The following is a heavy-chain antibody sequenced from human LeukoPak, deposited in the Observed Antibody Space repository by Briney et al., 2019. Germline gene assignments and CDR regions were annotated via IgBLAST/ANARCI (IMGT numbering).Heavy chain of an antibody. CDR3: ARDYPYGDYRFDP. Sequence: SQTLSLTCTVSGGSISSGDYYWSWTRQPPGKGLEWIGYIYYSGSTYYNPSLKSRVTISVDTSKNQFSLKLSSVTAADTAVYYCARDYPYGDYRFDPWGQGTLVTVSS. J-gene: IGHJ5*02. D-gene: IGHD4-17*01. V-gene: IGHV4-30-4*01. CDR2: IYYSGST. CDR1: GGSISSGDYY.